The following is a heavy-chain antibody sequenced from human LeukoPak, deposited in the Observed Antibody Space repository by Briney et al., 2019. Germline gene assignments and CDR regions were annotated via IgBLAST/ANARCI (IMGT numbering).Heavy chain of an antibody. CDR3: ARAGSYRNYGHI. J-gene: IGHJ4*02. CDR1: GGSINNYY. Sequence: SETLSLTCTVSGGSINNYYWNWIRQPPGKGLEWLGYIYSNVNTNYNPSLKIRVTISVDTSNNQFSLKLSSVTAADTAVYYCARAGSYRNYGHIWGQGTLVTVSS. V-gene: IGHV4-59*01. D-gene: IGHD3-16*02. CDR2: IYSNVNT.